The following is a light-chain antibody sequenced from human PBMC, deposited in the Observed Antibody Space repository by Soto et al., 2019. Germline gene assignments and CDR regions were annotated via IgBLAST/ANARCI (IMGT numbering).Light chain of an antibody. CDR3: QQYDNWPPWT. V-gene: IGKV3-20*01. Sequence: EIVLTQSPGTLSLSPGERATLSCRASQSVSVNSLAWYQQKGGQAPRLLIYAASTRATGVPDRFSGTGSGTDFALTISRLETDDFAVYYCQQYDNWPPWTFGQGTKVEIK. J-gene: IGKJ1*01. CDR2: AAS. CDR1: QSVSVNS.